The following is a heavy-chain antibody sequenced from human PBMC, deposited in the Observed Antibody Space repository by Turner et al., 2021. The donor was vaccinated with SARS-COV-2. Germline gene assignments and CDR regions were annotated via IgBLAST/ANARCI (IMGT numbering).Heavy chain of an antibody. J-gene: IGHJ6*02. CDR1: GGSMRSNY. D-gene: IGHD4-17*01. V-gene: IGHV4-59*08. Sequence: QVQLQESGPGLVKPSETVSLTCPVSGGSMRSNYWTWVRQPPGKGLEWIGHIYYSGGTNYNPSLKSRVTISIDTSKNQFSLSLSSVTAADTAVYYCARHSTVTENYSNGMDVWGQGTTVTVS. CDR2: IYYSGGT. CDR3: ARHSTVTENYSNGMDV.